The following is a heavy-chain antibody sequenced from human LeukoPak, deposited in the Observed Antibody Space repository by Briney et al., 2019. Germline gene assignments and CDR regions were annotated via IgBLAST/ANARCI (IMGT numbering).Heavy chain of an antibody. CDR2: ISSSSSYI. J-gene: IGHJ4*02. V-gene: IGHV3-21*01. Sequence: PGGSLRLSCAASGFTFSSYSMNWVRQAPGKGLEWVSSISSSSSYIYYADSVKGRFTISRDNAKNSLYLQMNSLRAEDTAVYYCPREGGYYYDSSGSLEYWGQGILVTVSS. D-gene: IGHD3-22*01. CDR1: GFTFSSYS. CDR3: PREGGYYYDSSGSLEY.